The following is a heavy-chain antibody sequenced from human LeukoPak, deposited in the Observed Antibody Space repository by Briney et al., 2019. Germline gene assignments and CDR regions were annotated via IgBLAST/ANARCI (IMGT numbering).Heavy chain of an antibody. CDR1: GFTFSSYA. Sequence: GGSLRLSCAASGFTFSSYAMSWVRQAPGKGLEWVSVIYSGGSTYYADSVKGRFTISRDNSKNTLYLQMNSLRAEDTAVYYCARVQGYCSSTSCPMGYWGQGTLVTVSS. J-gene: IGHJ4*02. D-gene: IGHD2-2*01. CDR2: IYSGGST. V-gene: IGHV3-53*01. CDR3: ARVQGYCSSTSCPMGY.